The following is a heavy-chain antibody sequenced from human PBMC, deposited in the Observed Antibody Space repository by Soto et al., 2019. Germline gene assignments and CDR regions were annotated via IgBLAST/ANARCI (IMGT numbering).Heavy chain of an antibody. CDR2: TYYRSKWYY. Sequence: SQNLSLTCAITVYGVSSNSAGWSWVRQSPSRGLEWLGRTYYRSKWYYEYAVSVRGRITINQDTSKNQYSLQLNSVTPEDTAVYFCARREKYSRRIFEDWGQGTLVSVSS. V-gene: IGHV6-1*01. J-gene: IGHJ4*01. CDR1: VYGVSSNSAG. D-gene: IGHD1-26*01. CDR3: ARREKYSRRIFED.